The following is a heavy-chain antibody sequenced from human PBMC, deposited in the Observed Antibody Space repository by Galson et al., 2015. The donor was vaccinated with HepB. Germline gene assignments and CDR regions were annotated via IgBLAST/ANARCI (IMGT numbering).Heavy chain of an antibody. CDR2: ISSSSSYI. J-gene: IGHJ3*02. D-gene: IGHD6-19*01. CDR3: ARVVIAVAADAFDI. CDR1: GFTFSSYS. Sequence: SLRLSCAASGFTFSSYSMNWVRKAPGKGLEWVSSISSSSSYIYYADSVKGRFTISRDNAKNSLYLQMNSLRAEDTAVYYCARVVIAVAADAFDIWGQGTMVTVSS. V-gene: IGHV3-21*01.